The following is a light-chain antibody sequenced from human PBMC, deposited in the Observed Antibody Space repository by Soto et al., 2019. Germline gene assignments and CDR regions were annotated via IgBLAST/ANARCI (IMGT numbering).Light chain of an antibody. CDR3: QSYDSSLSGPV. J-gene: IGLJ1*01. CDR2: GNS. V-gene: IGLV1-40*01. Sequence: QSVLTQPPSVSGAPGQRVTISCTGSSSNIGAGYDVHWYQQLPGTAPKLLIYGNSNRPSGVPDRFSGSKSVTSASLAITGLQAEDEADYYCQSYDSSLSGPVFGTGTKLTVL. CDR1: SSNIGAGYD.